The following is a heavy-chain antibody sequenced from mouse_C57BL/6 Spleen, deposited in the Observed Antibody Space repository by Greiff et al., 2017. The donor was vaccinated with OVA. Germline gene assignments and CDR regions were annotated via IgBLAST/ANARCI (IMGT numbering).Heavy chain of an antibody. J-gene: IGHJ4*01. D-gene: IGHD1-1*02. CDR1: GFTFSSYA. V-gene: IGHV5-4*01. CDR2: ISDGGSYT. Sequence: EVMLVESGGGLVKPGGSLKLSCAASGFTFSSYAMSWVRQTPEKRLEWVATISDGGSYTYYPDNVKGRFTISRDNAKNNLYLQMSHLKSEDTAMYYCARELVQGGAMDYWGQGTSVTVSS. CDR3: ARELVQGGAMDY.